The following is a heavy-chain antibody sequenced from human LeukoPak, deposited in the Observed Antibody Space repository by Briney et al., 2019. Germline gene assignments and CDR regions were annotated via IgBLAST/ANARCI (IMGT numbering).Heavy chain of an antibody. CDR2: IGTAGDT. Sequence: PGGSLRLSCAASGFTFSSYDMHWVRHATGKGLEWVSAIGTAGDTYYPGSVKGRFTISRENAKNSLYLQMNSLRAGDTAVYYCARSLDYYYYGMDVWGQGTTVTVSS. CDR1: GFTFSSYD. J-gene: IGHJ6*02. CDR3: ARSLDYYYYGMDV. V-gene: IGHV3-13*01. D-gene: IGHD3-16*02.